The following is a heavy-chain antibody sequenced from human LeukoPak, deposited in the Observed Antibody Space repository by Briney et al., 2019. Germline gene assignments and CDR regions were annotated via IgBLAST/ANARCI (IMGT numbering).Heavy chain of an antibody. CDR1: GFTFSSYW. D-gene: IGHD2-2*01. J-gene: IGHJ4*02. V-gene: IGHV3-7*01. Sequence: GGSLRLSCAASGFTFSSYWMTWVRQAPGKGLEWEAHIKQDGSEKYYVDSVKGRFTISRDNAKNSLYLQMNSLRAEDTAVYYCARGSYQLLWGGQGTLVTVSS. CDR2: IKQDGSEK. CDR3: ARGSYQLLW.